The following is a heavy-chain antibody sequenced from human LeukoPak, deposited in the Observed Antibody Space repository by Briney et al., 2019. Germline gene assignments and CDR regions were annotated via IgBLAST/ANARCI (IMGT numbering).Heavy chain of an antibody. Sequence: SETLSLTCAVSGYSISSGYYWGWIRQPPGKGREWIGSIYHSGSTYYNPSLMSRVTISVDTSKNQFSLRLSSVTAADTAVYYCARSKSSSWYFDYWGQGTLVPVSS. J-gene: IGHJ4*02. CDR3: ARSKSSSWYFDY. D-gene: IGHD6-13*01. V-gene: IGHV4-38-2*01. CDR2: IYHSGST. CDR1: GYSISSGYY.